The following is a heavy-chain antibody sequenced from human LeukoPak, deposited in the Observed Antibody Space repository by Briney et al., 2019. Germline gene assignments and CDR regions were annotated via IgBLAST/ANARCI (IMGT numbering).Heavy chain of an antibody. CDR2: ISSSSSYI. D-gene: IGHD4-17*01. CDR1: GFTFSSYS. CDR3: ARVDDYGDREGAFDI. J-gene: IGHJ3*02. V-gene: IGHV3-21*01. Sequence: KPGGSLRLSCAASGFTFSSYSMNWVRQAPGKGLEWVSSISSSSSYIYYADSVKGRFTISRDNAKNSLYLQMNSLRAEDTAVYYCARVDDYGDREGAFDIWDQGTMVTVSS.